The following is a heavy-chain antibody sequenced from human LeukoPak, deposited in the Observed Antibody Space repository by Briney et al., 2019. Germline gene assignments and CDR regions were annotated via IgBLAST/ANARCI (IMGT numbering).Heavy chain of an antibody. J-gene: IGHJ4*02. CDR3: AREYSGSYLDY. Sequence: SETLSLTCTVSGGSISSGSYYWSWIRQPAGKGLEWIGRIYTSGSTNYNPSLKSRVTISVDTSKNQFSLKLSSVTAADTAVYYCAREYSGSYLDYWDQGTLVTVSS. CDR2: IYTSGST. D-gene: IGHD1-26*01. V-gene: IGHV4-61*02. CDR1: GGSISSGSYY.